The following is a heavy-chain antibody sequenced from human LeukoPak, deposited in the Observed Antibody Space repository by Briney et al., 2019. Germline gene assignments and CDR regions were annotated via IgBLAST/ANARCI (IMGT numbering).Heavy chain of an antibody. CDR2: LHSDGSNT. D-gene: IGHD6-13*01. J-gene: IGHJ4*02. V-gene: IGHV3-74*01. Sequence: GGSLRLSCAASGFTFRDYWMHWVRQAPGKGLVWVSRLHSDGSNTTYADSVKGRFTISRDNAKNTLYLQMNSLRAEDTAVYYCARLSGYRSIDYWGQGALVTVSS. CDR1: GFTFRDYW. CDR3: ARLSGYRSIDY.